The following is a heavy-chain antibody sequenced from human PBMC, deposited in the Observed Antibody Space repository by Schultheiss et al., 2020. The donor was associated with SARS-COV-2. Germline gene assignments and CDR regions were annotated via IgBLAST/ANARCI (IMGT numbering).Heavy chain of an antibody. CDR1: GYTFTSYD. D-gene: IGHD3-10*01. V-gene: IGHV1-8*01. J-gene: IGHJ6*02. CDR2: MNPNSGNT. CDR3: ARCFADYYGSGSYYLDYYYGMDV. Sequence: ASVKVSCKASGYTFTSYDINWVRQATGQGLEWMGWMNPNSGNTGYAQKFQGRVTMTRNTSISTAYMELSSLRSEDTAVYYCARCFADYYGSGSYYLDYYYGMDVWGQGTTVTVSS.